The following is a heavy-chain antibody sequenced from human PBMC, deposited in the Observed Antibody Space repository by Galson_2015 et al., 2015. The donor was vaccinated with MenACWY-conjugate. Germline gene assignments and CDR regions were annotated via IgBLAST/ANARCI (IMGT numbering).Heavy chain of an antibody. V-gene: IGHV3-53*03. CDR2: IQSGGST. CDR3: ARSVGYYDNSGYNPYYFDY. CDR1: GFTVSSNY. J-gene: IGHJ4*02. Sequence: SLRLSCAASGFTVSSNYMNWVRQTPGKGLEWVSVIQSGGSTYYADSVKGRFTISRDNSKNMLYLQMNSLRAEDTAVYYCARSVGYYDNSGYNPYYFDYWGQGTLVTVSS. D-gene: IGHD3-22*01.